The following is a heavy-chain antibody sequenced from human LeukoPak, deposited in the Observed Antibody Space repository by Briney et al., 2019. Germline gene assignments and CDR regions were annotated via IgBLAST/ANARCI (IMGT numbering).Heavy chain of an antibody. V-gene: IGHV3-7*01. CDR2: IKQDGSDK. CDR1: GFTFSSYW. CDR3: ARVGAAPFYWYYMDV. J-gene: IGHJ6*03. D-gene: IGHD1-26*01. Sequence: GGSLRLSCEASGFTFSSYWMSWVRQAPGKGQEWVANIKQDGSDKYYEDSLKGRFTVSRDNAKNSLYLQINSLRVGDTAVYFCARVGAAPFYWYYMDVWGKGTTVTVSS.